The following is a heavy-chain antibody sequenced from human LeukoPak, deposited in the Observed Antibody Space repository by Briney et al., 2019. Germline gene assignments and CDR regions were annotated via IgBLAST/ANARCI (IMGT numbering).Heavy chain of an antibody. CDR2: ISAYNGNT. Sequence: ASVKVSCKASGYTFTSYGISWVRQAPGQGLEWMGWISAYNGNTNYAQKLQGRVTMTTDTSTSTAYMELRSLRSDDTAVYCCARVARYSYGINWFDPWGQGTLVTVSS. J-gene: IGHJ5*02. D-gene: IGHD5-18*01. CDR3: ARVARYSYGINWFDP. V-gene: IGHV1-18*01. CDR1: GYTFTSYG.